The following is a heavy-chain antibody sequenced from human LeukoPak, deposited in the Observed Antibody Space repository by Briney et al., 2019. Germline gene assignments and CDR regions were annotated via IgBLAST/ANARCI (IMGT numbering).Heavy chain of an antibody. CDR1: GGSILSGNW. CDR3: ARMGVAAGSNWLDP. CDR2: IYHSGST. Sequence: SETLSLTCTVSGGSILSGNWWNWVRPPPGKGLEWIGEIYHSGSTNYNPSLKSRVTISVDKSKSQFSLRLISVTAADTAAYYCARMGVAAGSNWLDPWGQGTLVTVSS. V-gene: IGHV4-4*02. D-gene: IGHD6-13*01. J-gene: IGHJ5*02.